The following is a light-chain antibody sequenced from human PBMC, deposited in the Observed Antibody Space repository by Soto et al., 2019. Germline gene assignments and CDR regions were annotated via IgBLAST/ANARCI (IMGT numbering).Light chain of an antibody. J-gene: IGLJ2*01. CDR2: EGS. CDR3: CSYAGSSTSVV. V-gene: IGLV2-23*01. Sequence: QSALTQPASVSGSPGQSITISCTGTSRDVGSYNLVSWYQQHPGKAPKLMIYEGSKRPSGVSNRFSGSKSGNTASLTISGLQAEEEADYYCCSYAGSSTSVVFGGGTKVTVL. CDR1: SRDVGSYNL.